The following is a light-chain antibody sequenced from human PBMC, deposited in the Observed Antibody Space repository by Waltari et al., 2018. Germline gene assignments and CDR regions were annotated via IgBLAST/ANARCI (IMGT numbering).Light chain of an antibody. CDR1: SSDVGSYNL. CDR3: CSYAGSSTYVV. V-gene: IGLV2-23*02. Sequence: QSALTQPASVSGSPGQSITISCTGTSSDVGSYNLVSWYQQHPGKAPNLMIYEVSKRPSGGSNRFSGSKSGNTASLTISGLQAEDEADYYCCSYAGSSTYVVFGGGTKLTVL. CDR2: EVS. J-gene: IGLJ2*01.